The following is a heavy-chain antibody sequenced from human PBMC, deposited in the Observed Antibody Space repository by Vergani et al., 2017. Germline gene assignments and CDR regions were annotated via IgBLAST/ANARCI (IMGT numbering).Heavy chain of an antibody. D-gene: IGHD3-10*01. V-gene: IGHV3-7*03. CDR3: ATDRTYYYGSGSNGMDV. CDR2: IKQDGSEK. Sequence: EVQLVESGGGLVQPGGSLRLSCAASGFTFSSYWMSWVRQAPGKGLEWVANIKQDGSEKYYVDSVKGRFTISRDNAKNSLYLQMNSLRAEDTAVYYCATDRTYYYGSGSNGMDVWGQGTTVTVSS. CDR1: GFTFSSYW. J-gene: IGHJ6*02.